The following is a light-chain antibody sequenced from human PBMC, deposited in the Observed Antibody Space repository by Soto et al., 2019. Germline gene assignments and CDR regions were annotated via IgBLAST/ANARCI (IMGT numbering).Light chain of an antibody. CDR1: QSITSH. J-gene: IGKJ5*01. Sequence: DIQMTQSPSSLSASVGDRVTISCRASQSITSHLNWYQQRPGKAPNLLIYATSSLQSGVPSRFSGSGSGTDFTLTISSLQPEDFATYYCQQSYSTVITFGQGTRLDIK. CDR3: QQSYSTVIT. V-gene: IGKV1-39*01. CDR2: ATS.